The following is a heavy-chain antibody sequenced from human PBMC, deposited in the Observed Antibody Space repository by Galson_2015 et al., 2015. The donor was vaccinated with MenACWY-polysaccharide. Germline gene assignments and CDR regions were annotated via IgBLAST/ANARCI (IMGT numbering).Heavy chain of an antibody. CDR1: GYTFTSYA. Sequence: SVKVSCKASGYTFTSYAMHWVRQAPGQRLEWMGWINAGNGNTKYSQKFQGRVTITRDTSASTAYMELSSLRSEDTAVYYCARGGGIAAAGFVYWGQGTLVTVSS. D-gene: IGHD6-13*01. CDR2: INAGNGNT. J-gene: IGHJ4*02. V-gene: IGHV1-3*01. CDR3: ARGGGIAAAGFVY.